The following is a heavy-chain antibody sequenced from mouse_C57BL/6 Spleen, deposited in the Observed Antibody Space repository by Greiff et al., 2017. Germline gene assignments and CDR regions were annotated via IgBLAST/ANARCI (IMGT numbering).Heavy chain of an antibody. CDR1: GYTFTGYW. CDR2: ILPGSGST. CDR3: AREGDGDY. J-gene: IGHJ2*01. Sequence: VQLQQSGAELMKPGASVKLSCKATGYTFTGYWIEWVKQRPGHGLEWIGEILPGSGSTNDNEKFKGKATFTADTSSNTAYMQLSSLTTEDAAIYYCAREGDGDYWGQGTTLTVSS. V-gene: IGHV1-9*01. D-gene: IGHD3-3*01.